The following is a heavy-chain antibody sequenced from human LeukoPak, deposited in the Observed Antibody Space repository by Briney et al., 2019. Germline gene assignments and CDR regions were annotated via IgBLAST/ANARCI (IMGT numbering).Heavy chain of an antibody. D-gene: IGHD6-6*01. V-gene: IGHV4-59*01. CDR1: GGSISSYY. Sequence: KPSETLSLTCTVSGGSISSYYWSWIRQPPGKGLEWIGYIYYSGSTNYNPSLKSRVTISVDTSKNQFSLKLSSVTAADTAVHYCAREGAVYSSSSWQENGGDYYYMDVWGKGTTVTVSS. CDR3: AREGAVYSSSSWQENGGDYYYMDV. CDR2: IYYSGST. J-gene: IGHJ6*03.